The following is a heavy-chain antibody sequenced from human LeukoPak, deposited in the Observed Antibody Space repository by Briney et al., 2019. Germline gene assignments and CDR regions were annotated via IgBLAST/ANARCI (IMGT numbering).Heavy chain of an antibody. J-gene: IGHJ4*02. V-gene: IGHV1-2*02. CDR3: ARSGLRYFDSYFDY. CDR1: GYTFTGYY. D-gene: IGHD3-9*01. Sequence: GSSVKVSCKASGYTFTGYYMHWVRQAPGQGLEWMGWINPNSGGTNYAQKFQGRVTMTRDTSISTAYMELSRLRSDDTAVYYCARSGLRYFDSYFDYWGQGTLVTVSS. CDR2: INPNSGGT.